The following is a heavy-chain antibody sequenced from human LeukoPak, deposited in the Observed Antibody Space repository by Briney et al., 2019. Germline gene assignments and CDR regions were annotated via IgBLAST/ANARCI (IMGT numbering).Heavy chain of an antibody. CDR3: ARVARGVSSYYYYGMDV. J-gene: IGHJ6*02. Sequence: SETLSLTCTVSGGSISSYYWSWILQPPRKRLEWIGYIYYSGSTNYNPSLKSRVTISVDTSKNQFSLKLSSVTAADTAVYYCARVARGVSSYYYYGMDVWGQGTTVTVSS. CDR2: IYYSGST. CDR1: GGSISSYY. V-gene: IGHV4-59*01. D-gene: IGHD3-10*01.